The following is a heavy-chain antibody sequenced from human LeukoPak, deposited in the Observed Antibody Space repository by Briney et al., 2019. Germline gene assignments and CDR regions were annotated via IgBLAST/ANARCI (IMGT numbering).Heavy chain of an antibody. J-gene: IGHJ6*02. CDR3: ARDYEWSIAAAGTFYYYYGMDV. D-gene: IGHD6-13*01. Sequence: EASVKVSCKASGYTFTSYAMHRVRQAPGQRLEWMGWINAGNGNTKYSQKFQGRVTITRDTSASTAYMELSSLRSEDTAVYYCARDYEWSIAAAGTFYYYYGMDVWGQGTTVTVSS. V-gene: IGHV1-3*01. CDR1: GYTFTSYA. CDR2: INAGNGNT.